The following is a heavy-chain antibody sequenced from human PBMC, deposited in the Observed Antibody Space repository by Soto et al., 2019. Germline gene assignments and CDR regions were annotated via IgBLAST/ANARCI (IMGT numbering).Heavy chain of an antibody. CDR3: ARDYYYDSRGYPGAYYYGMDV. CDR1: GGSFSSYY. D-gene: IGHD3-22*01. J-gene: IGHJ6*02. V-gene: IGHV4-59*01. CDR2: IYYSGRT. Sequence: SETLSLTCTVSGGSFSSYYWSWIWQPPGKGLEWIGHIYYSGRTNYNPSLKSRVTISGDTSKNQLSLKLSSVTAADTAVYYCARDYYYDSRGYPGAYYYGMDVWGQGTTVTVS.